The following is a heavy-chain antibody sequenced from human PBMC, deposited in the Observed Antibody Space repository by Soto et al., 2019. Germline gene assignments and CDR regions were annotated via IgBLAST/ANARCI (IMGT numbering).Heavy chain of an antibody. CDR1: GYSFTSYW. Sequence: ESLKISCKGSGYSFTSYWIGWVRQMPGKGLEWMGIIYPGDSDTRYSPSFQGQVTILADKSISTAYLQWSSLKASDTAMYYCAGGGVRGVITRTRDYYGMDVWGQGTTVTVSS. CDR3: AGGGVRGVITRTRDYYGMDV. D-gene: IGHD3-10*01. CDR2: IYPGDSDT. J-gene: IGHJ6*02. V-gene: IGHV5-51*01.